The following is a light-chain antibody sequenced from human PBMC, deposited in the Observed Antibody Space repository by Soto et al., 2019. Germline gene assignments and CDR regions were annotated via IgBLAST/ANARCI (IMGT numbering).Light chain of an antibody. CDR2: WAS. J-gene: IGKJ4*01. CDR1: QSVLYGSNNRDY. Sequence: ILMTQSPESLPVSLGERAAISCNSSQSVLYGSNNRDYLSWYRQKPGQPPQMLIHWASTRVSGVPDRFSGSGSGTHFTLTISSLQPEDVAIYFCQQYYSTPLTFGGGTKVEMK. V-gene: IGKV4-1*01. CDR3: QQYYSTPLT.